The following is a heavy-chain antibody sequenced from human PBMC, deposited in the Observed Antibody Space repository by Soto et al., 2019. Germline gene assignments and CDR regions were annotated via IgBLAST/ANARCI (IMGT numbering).Heavy chain of an antibody. Sequence: QVQLQESGPGLVKPSETLSLTCTVSGGSVSSGDYYWSWIRQPPGKGLEWIGYIYYSGSTTYNPSTTYPPSLKSRVTISIGPFNNQFSLDLSSFTAADTAVDFCARDRPLTIYYSGYYYFGLDGWGLGTTVTVSS. D-gene: IGHD3-22*01. CDR1: GGSVSSGDYY. V-gene: IGHV4-61*08. J-gene: IGHJ6*02. CDR2: IYYSGST. CDR3: ARDRPLTIYYSGYYYFGLDG.